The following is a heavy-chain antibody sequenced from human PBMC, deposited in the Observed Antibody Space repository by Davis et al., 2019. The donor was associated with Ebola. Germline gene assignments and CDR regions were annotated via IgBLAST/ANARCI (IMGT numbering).Heavy chain of an antibody. CDR2: ISGSGGST. D-gene: IGHD1-26*01. CDR1: GFTFSSYA. V-gene: IGHV3-23*01. J-gene: IGHJ3*02. CDR3: AKDRLRWELLPDAFDI. Sequence: GESLKISCAASGFTFSSYAMSWVRQAPGKGLEWVSAISGSGGSTYYADSVKGRFTISRDNSKNTLYLQMNSLRAEDTAVYYCAKDRLRWELLPDAFDIWGQGTMVTVSS.